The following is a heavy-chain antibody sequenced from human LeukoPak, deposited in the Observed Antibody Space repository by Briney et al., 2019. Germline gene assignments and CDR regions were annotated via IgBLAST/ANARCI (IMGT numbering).Heavy chain of an antibody. CDR2: IRYDGSNK. J-gene: IGHJ4*02. CDR1: GFTFSSYG. D-gene: IGHD3-16*01. V-gene: IGHV3-30*02. CDR3: AKYTAPYDYVWGSYLTGAIDY. Sequence: GGSLRLSCAASGFTFSSYGMHWVRQAPGKGLEWVAFIRYDGSNKYYADSVKGRFTISRDNSKNTLYLQMNSLRAEDTAVYYCAKYTAPYDYVWGSYLTGAIDYWGQGTLVTVSS.